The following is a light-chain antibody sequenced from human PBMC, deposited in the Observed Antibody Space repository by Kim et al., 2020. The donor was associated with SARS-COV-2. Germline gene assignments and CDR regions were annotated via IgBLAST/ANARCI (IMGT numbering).Light chain of an antibody. CDR3: QQAISYPT. CDR1: QDISDY. Sequence: SASVGDRVTITWRARQDISDYLAWYQQKPGKAPNLLIFAASSLQSGVPSRFTGSGSGTEFTLTISSLQPEDPATYYCQQAISYPTFGQGTKVDIK. J-gene: IGKJ1*01. CDR2: AAS. V-gene: IGKV1-12*01.